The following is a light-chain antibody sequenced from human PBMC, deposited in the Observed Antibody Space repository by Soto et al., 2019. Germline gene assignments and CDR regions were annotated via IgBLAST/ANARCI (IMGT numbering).Light chain of an antibody. J-gene: IGKJ1*01. V-gene: IGKV1-5*01. CDR3: QQRSNWPRT. CDR1: QSISDW. Sequence: GDSVTITCRASQSISDWLAWYQQKPGKVPQLLIYVASRLESGVPSRFSGRGSGTEFTLTVSSLEPEDFAVYYCQQRSNWPRTFGQGTKVDI. CDR2: VAS.